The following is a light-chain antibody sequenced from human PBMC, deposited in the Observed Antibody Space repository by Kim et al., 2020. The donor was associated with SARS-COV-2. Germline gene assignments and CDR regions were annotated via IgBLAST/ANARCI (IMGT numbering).Light chain of an antibody. CDR3: QQYFSSPYT. J-gene: IGKJ2*01. V-gene: IGKV4-1*01. CDR2: WAS. CDR1: LSVLNKSNKKNY. Sequence: RDTIHCKSSLSVLNKSNKKNYVAWYQQKPGQPPKLLIYWASTRESGVPDRLSGSGSGTDFSLTINNLQVEDVAVYYCQQYFSSPYTFGQGTKLEI.